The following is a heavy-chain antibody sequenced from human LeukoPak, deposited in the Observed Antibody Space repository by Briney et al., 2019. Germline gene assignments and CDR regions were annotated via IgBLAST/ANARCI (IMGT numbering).Heavy chain of an antibody. V-gene: IGHV4-34*01. CDR1: GGSFSGYY. CDR2: INHSGST. J-gene: IGHJ4*02. Sequence: SETLSLTCAVYGGSFSGYYWSWIRQPPGKGLEWIGEINHSGSTDYNPSLKSRVTISVDTSKNQFSLKLSSVTAADTAVYYCARGRLDIVVVVAAAKPFDYWGQGTQVIVSS. D-gene: IGHD2-15*01. CDR3: ARGRLDIVVVVAAAKPFDY.